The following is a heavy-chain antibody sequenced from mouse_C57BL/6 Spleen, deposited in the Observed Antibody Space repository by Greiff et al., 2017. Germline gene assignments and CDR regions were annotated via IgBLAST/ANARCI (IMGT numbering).Heavy chain of an antibody. J-gene: IGHJ4*01. D-gene: IGHD4-1*01. CDR2: IDPENGDT. CDR1: GFNIKDDY. CDR3: TLDWDHAMDY. Sequence: EVQLQQSGAELVRPGASVKLSCTASGFNIKDDYMHWVKQRPEQGLEWIGWIDPENGDTEYASKFQGKATITADTHVNSAYLQLSSLTSEDTAVYYCTLDWDHAMDYWGQGTSVTVSS. V-gene: IGHV14-4*01.